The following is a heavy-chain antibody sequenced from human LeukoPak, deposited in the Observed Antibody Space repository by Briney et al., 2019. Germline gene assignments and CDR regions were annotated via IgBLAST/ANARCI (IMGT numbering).Heavy chain of an antibody. Sequence: PGGSLRLSCAASGFTLSSYDMSWVRQAPGKGPEWVSTISYAGGTYYADSVKGRFTISRDRSSSTLFLQMNSLRAEDTAVYHCAKGPNSFTFRAFDIWGQGTMDTVSS. V-gene: IGHV3-23*01. J-gene: IGHJ3*02. CDR2: ISYAGGT. D-gene: IGHD2-15*01. CDR1: GFTLSSYD. CDR3: AKGPNSFTFRAFDI.